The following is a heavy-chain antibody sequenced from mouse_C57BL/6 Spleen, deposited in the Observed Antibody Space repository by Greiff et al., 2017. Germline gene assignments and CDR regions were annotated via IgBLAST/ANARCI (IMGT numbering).Heavy chain of an antibody. D-gene: IGHD1-1*01. V-gene: IGHV1-82*01. J-gene: IGHJ2*01. Sequence: QVQLQQSGPELVKPGASVKISCKASGYAFSSSWMNWVKQRPGKGLEWIGRIYPGDGDTNYNGKFKGKATLTADKSSSPAYMQLSSLTSEDSAVYFCAAFITTVVAPFDYWGQGTTLTVSS. CDR1: GYAFSSSW. CDR3: AAFITTVVAPFDY. CDR2: IYPGDGDT.